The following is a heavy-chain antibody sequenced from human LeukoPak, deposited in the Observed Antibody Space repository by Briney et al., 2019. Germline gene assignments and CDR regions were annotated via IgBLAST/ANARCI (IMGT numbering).Heavy chain of an antibody. V-gene: IGHV3-53*01. Sequence: GGSLRLSCAASGFTVSSNYMSWVRQAPGKGLEWVSVIYSGGSTYYADSVKGRFTISRDNPKNTLYLQMNSLRAEDAAVYYCAREGNYYDSSGYYSFDYWGQGTLVTVSS. J-gene: IGHJ4*02. CDR3: AREGNYYDSSGYYSFDY. D-gene: IGHD3-22*01. CDR1: GFTVSSNY. CDR2: IYSGGST.